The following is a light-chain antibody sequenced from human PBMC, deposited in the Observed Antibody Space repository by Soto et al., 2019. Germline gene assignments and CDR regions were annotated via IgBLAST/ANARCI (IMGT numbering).Light chain of an antibody. J-gene: IGKJ5*01. V-gene: IGKV3-15*01. CDR1: QNVLSD. Sequence: EILLTQSPATLSVSPGETATLSCRASQNVLSDLAWYQQKPGQAPRLLVYGATTRATDAPAKFRGSGSGTEFTLTISSLKSEDYAVYYCQQYKSWPPITFGQGTRLEI. CDR2: GAT. CDR3: QQYKSWPPIT.